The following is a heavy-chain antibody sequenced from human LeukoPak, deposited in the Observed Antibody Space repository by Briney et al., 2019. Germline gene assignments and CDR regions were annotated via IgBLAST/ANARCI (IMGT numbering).Heavy chain of an antibody. Sequence: GPSVKVSCKVSGYTFTGYYMHWVRQAPGQGLEWMGWINPNSGGTNYAQNFQGRVTMTRDTSISTAYMELSRLRSDDTAVYYCAREVSQYQLQNWFDPWGQGTLVTVSS. D-gene: IGHD2-2*01. CDR2: INPNSGGT. CDR3: AREVSQYQLQNWFDP. J-gene: IGHJ5*02. V-gene: IGHV1-2*02. CDR1: GYTFTGYY.